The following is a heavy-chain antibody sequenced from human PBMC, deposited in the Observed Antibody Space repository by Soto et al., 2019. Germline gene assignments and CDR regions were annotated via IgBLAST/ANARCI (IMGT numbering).Heavy chain of an antibody. V-gene: IGHV3-23*01. D-gene: IGHD3-10*01. CDR3: AKGRGGFDP. J-gene: IGHJ5*02. CDR1: GFPFSSSA. CDR2: ISVSGDST. Sequence: EVQLLESGGGLVQPGGSLRLSCAASGFPFSSSAMTWVRQAPGKGLEWVSVISVSGDSTYYADSLKGRFTISRDNSKNTLYRQRNSLRAEDSSVYYCAKGRGGFDPWGQGTLVTVSS.